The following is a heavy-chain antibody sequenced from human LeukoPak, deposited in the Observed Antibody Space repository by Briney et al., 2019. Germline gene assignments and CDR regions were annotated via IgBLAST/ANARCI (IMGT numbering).Heavy chain of an antibody. J-gene: IGHJ6*02. CDR2: IWDDGSNN. CDR1: GFTFSRNG. V-gene: IGHV3-33*08. CDR3: AIADYHDGMDV. Sequence: GGSLRLSCAASGFTFSRNGMHWVRQAPGKGLEWVAVIWDDGSNNYYEDSVKGRFTISRDNSKNMLYLQMNSLRAEDTAVYYCAIADYHDGMDVWGQGTTVTVSS.